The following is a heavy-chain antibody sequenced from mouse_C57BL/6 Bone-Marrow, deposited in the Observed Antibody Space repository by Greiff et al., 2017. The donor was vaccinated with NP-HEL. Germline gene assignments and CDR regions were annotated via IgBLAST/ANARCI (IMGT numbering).Heavy chain of an antibody. Sequence: QVQLQQPGAELVKPGASVKLSCKASGYTFTSYWMQWVKQRPGQGLEWIGEIDPSDSYTNYNQKFKGKATLTVDTSSSTAYMQLSSLTSEDSAVYYCATLKIGAYWGQGTLVTVSA. D-gene: IGHD1-3*01. CDR2: IDPSDSYT. CDR3: ATLKIGAY. CDR1: GYTFTSYW. J-gene: IGHJ3*01. V-gene: IGHV1-50*01.